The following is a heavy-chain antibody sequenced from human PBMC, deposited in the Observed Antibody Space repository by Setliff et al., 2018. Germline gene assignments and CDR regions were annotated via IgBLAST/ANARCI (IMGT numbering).Heavy chain of an antibody. CDR3: ARDVRVASSSWFKSAFDI. D-gene: IGHD6-13*01. V-gene: IGHV4-39*07. CDR1: GGSLSSSSYY. J-gene: IGHJ3*02. CDR2: IYYSGST. Sequence: LSLTCTVSGGSLSSSSYYWGWIRQPPGKGLEWIGSIYYSGSTYYNPSLKSRVTISVDTSKNQFSLKLSSVTAADTAVYYCARDVRVASSSWFKSAFDIWGQGTMVTVSS.